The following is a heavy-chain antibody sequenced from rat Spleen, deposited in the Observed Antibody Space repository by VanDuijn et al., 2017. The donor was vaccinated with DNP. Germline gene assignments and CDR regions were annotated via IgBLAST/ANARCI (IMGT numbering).Heavy chain of an antibody. CDR1: GFTFSDYY. D-gene: IGHD3-1*01. J-gene: IGHJ1*01. CDR2: IDYDGGNT. Sequence: EVQLVESGGGLVQPGRSLKLSCAASGFTFSDYYMAWVRQTPTKGLEWVTYIDYDGGNTYYRDSVKGRFAISRDNAKSTLYLQMNSLRSEDMATYYCARGSTSIYWYFDFWGPGTMVTVSS. CDR3: ARGSTSIYWYFDF. V-gene: IGHV5-22*01.